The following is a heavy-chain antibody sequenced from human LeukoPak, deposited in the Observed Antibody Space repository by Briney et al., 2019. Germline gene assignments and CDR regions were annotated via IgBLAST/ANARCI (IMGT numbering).Heavy chain of an antibody. Sequence: GGSLRLSCVASGFTFYSYAMTWVRQAPGKGLEWVSAISGSGGSTYYADSVKGRFTISRDNSKNTLYLQMSSLRAEDTALYYCAKYNSDWYDDYWGQGTLVTVSS. CDR2: ISGSGGST. J-gene: IGHJ4*02. CDR3: AKYNSDWYDDY. CDR1: GFTFYSYA. D-gene: IGHD6-19*01. V-gene: IGHV3-23*01.